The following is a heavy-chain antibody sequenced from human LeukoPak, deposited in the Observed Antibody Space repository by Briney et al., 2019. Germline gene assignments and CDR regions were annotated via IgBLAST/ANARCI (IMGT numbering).Heavy chain of an antibody. CDR1: GGSISSYY. CDR3: ARHMYWVAAGAFDY. V-gene: IGHV4-59*08. D-gene: IGHD2-15*01. Sequence: SETLSLTCTVSGGSISSYYWSWIRQPPGKGLEWIGYIYYSGSTNYNPSLKSRVTISVDTSKNQFSLKLSSVTAADTAVYYCARHMYWVAAGAFDYWGQGTLVTVSS. J-gene: IGHJ4*02. CDR2: IYYSGST.